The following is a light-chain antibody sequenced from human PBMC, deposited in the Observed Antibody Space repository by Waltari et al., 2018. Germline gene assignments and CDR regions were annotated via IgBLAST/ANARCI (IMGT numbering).Light chain of an antibody. V-gene: IGLV2-8*01. CDR3: SSYAGSTLV. J-gene: IGLJ3*02. Sequence: SALPPPPSASGSPGSSVTTTCTGTSRHDGGYNEVSWYQQYPGKAPKLRSYGVSKRPSGFPDRVSGSKSGNTASLTVSGLQAEDEADYYCSSYAGSTLVFGGGTKLTVL. CDR2: GVS. CDR1: SRHDGGYNE.